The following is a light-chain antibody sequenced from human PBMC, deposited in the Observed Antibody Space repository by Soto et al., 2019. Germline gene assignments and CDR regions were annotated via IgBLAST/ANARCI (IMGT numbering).Light chain of an antibody. CDR2: SAS. J-gene: IGKJ1*01. V-gene: IGKV1-5*03. CDR1: QSISRW. CDR3: QQYDRFPWT. Sequence: EIQMTQSPSTLSASLGDSVTITCRASQSISRWLAWFQQKPGRAPHLLIYSASTLERGVPSRFSGTASGTQFTLTINSLQPDDFATYYFQQYDRFPWTFGQGTKVEMK.